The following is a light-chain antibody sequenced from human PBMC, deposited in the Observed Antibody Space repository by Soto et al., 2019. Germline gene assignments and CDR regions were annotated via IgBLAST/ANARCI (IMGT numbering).Light chain of an antibody. J-gene: IGKJ2*01. CDR1: QTISSW. Sequence: DIQMTQSPSTLSGSVGDRVTITCRASQTISSWLAWYQQKPGKAPKLLIYAASSLQSGVPSRFSGSESGTDFTLTISSLQPENFATYYCQQYNTYFRTFVQGTEVDIK. CDR3: QQYNTYFRT. CDR2: AAS. V-gene: IGKV1-5*01.